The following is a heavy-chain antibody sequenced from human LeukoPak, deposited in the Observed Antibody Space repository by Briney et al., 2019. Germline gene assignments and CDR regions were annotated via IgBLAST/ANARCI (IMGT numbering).Heavy chain of an antibody. CDR1: GGSFSGYY. J-gene: IGHJ4*02. Sequence: SETLSLTCAVYGGSFSGYYWSWIRQPPVKGLEWIGEINHSGSTNYNPSLKSRVTISVDTSKNQFSLKLSSVTAADTAVYYCARGRSVGVTPYYFDYWGQGTLVTVSS. CDR2: INHSGST. D-gene: IGHD1-26*01. V-gene: IGHV4-34*01. CDR3: ARGRSVGVTPYYFDY.